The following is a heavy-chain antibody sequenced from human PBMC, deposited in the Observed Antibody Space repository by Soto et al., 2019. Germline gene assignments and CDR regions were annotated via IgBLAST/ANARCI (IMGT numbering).Heavy chain of an antibody. J-gene: IGHJ3*01. Sequence: SETLSLTCTLSGGPVSTGMKYWGWVRQPPGKSLEFIGYMYKTGETLLNSSLKSRVTLSMETSKHQFSLTLSSVTAADTAVSFRVIAHDPADHFGMKLWRPGTTVT. CDR2: MYKTGET. V-gene: IGHV4-61*01. CDR1: GGPVSTGMKY. CDR3: VIAHDPADHFGMKL. D-gene: IGHD1-1*01.